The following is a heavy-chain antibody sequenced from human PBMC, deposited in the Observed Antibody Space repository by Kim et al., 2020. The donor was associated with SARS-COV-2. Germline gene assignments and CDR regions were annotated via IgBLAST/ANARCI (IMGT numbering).Heavy chain of an antibody. D-gene: IGHD2-15*01. V-gene: IGHV3-74*01. CDR1: GFTFSHYW. CDR2: ISSDGSTT. Sequence: GGSLRLSCAASGFTFSHYWINWVRHAPGKGLVWVSRISSDGSTTHYADSVKGRFTLSRDNAENTLFLQMNSLRVEDTAVYFCARGIFRDGFDVWGQGTTVPVSS. CDR3: ARGIFRDGFDV. J-gene: IGHJ6*02.